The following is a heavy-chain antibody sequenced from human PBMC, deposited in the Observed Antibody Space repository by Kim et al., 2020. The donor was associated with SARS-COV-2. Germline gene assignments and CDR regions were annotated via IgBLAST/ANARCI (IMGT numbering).Heavy chain of an antibody. CDR3: AKEGVGWDGYNVMWLDY. CDR1: GFTFDDYA. D-gene: IGHD5-12*01. Sequence: GGSLRLSCAASGFTFDDYAMHWVRQAPGKGLEWVSGISWNSGSIGYADSVKGRFTISRDNAKNSLYLQMNSLRAEDTALYYCAKEGVGWDGYNVMWLDYWGQGTLVTVSS. CDR2: ISWNSGSI. V-gene: IGHV3-9*01. J-gene: IGHJ4*02.